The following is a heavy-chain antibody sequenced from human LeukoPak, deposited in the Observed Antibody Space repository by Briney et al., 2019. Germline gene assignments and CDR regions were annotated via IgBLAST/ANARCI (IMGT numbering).Heavy chain of an antibody. Sequence: GGSLRLSCAASGFTFSSYAMSWVRQAPGKGLEWVSSISSTSNYIYYADSVKGRFTISRDNAKNSLYLQMNSLRAEDTAVYYCARRLWFGEFPDYWGQGTLVTVSS. V-gene: IGHV3-21*01. J-gene: IGHJ4*02. D-gene: IGHD3-10*01. CDR3: ARRLWFGEFPDY. CDR1: GFTFSSYA. CDR2: ISSTSNYI.